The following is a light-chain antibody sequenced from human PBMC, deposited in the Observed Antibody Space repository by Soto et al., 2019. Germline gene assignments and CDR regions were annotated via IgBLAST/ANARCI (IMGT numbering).Light chain of an antibody. CDR3: QEYYKWPQWT. V-gene: IGKV3-15*01. CDR1: ESVGRH. CDR2: DAS. Sequence: EVVVQKSLATLSVSPGASSPLSRRDSESVGRHLAWYHQKPGQAPQLLIFDASTRATGVPARFSGSGSGTEFTLTVSSLQSEDLAVYYCQEYYKWPQWTIGKGNKVAIK. J-gene: IGKJ1*01.